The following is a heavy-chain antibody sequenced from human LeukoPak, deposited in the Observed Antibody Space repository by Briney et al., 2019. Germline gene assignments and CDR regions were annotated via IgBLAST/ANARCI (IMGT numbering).Heavy chain of an antibody. CDR2: INPVGGGT. Sequence: ASVKVSCKSSGYTFANYYLHWVRQAPGQGLEWMGIINPVGGGTTYTQKFQGRVTMTRDTSTSTVYMELSSLRSEDTAVYYCARDFQGYYYYGMDVWGQGTTVTVS. CDR3: ARDFQGYYYYGMDV. CDR1: GYTFANYY. V-gene: IGHV1-46*01. J-gene: IGHJ6*02.